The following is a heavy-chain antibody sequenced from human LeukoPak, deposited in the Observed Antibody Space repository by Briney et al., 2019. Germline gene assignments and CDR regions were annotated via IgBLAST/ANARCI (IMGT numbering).Heavy chain of an antibody. CDR1: GFTFSTFG. D-gene: IGHD1-26*01. V-gene: IGHV3-23*01. J-gene: IGHJ4*02. CDR3: AKVGATGTRVFDY. Sequence: PGGSLRLSCAASGFTFSTFGMSCVRQAPGKGLEWVSLISAVNGGTYYADSVKGRFTISRDNSKNTLYLQMNSLRAEDTAVYYCAKVGATGTRVFDYWGQGALITVSS. CDR2: ISAVNGGT.